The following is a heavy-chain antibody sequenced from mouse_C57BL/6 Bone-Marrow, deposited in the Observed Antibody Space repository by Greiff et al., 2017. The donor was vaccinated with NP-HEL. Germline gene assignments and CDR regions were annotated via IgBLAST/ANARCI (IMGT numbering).Heavy chain of an antibody. CDR2: INPNNGGT. CDR3: ARGGTTVPGYFDV. J-gene: IGHJ1*03. V-gene: IGHV1-18*01. CDR1: GYTFTDYN. D-gene: IGHD1-1*01. Sequence: VQLKQSGPELVKPGASVKIPCKASGYTFTDYNMDWVKQSHGKSLEWIGDINPNNGGTIYNQKFKGKATLTVGKSSSTAYMELRSLTSEDTAVYYCARGGTTVPGYFDVWGTGTTVTVSS.